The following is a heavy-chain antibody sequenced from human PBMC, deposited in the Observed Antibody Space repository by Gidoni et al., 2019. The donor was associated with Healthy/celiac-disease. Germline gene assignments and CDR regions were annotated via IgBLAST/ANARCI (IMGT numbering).Heavy chain of an antibody. Sequence: QVQLVQSGAEVKKPGSSVKVSCKASGGTFSSYAISWVRQAPGQGLEWMGRIIPILGIANYAQKFQGRVTITADKSTSTAYMELSSLRSEDTAVYYCARIWNDRENYFDYWGQGTLVTVSS. CDR3: ARIWNDRENYFDY. J-gene: IGHJ4*02. CDR1: GGTFSSYA. V-gene: IGHV1-69*04. D-gene: IGHD1-1*01. CDR2: IIPILGIA.